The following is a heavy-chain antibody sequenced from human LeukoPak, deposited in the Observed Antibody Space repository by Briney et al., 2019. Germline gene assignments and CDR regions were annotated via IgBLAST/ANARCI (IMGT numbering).Heavy chain of an antibody. J-gene: IGHJ4*02. Sequence: SQTLSLTCDVSGGSVSSGVYSWSWIRQPPGKRLEWIGYIYHTGSPFYNPSLESRVTISLGASTNQLSLNLNSVTAADTAVYHCARGSSSSWYYFDFWGQGTLVTVSS. CDR2: IYHTGSP. CDR1: GGSVSSGVYS. CDR3: ARGSSSSWYYFDF. V-gene: IGHV4-30-2*01. D-gene: IGHD2-2*01.